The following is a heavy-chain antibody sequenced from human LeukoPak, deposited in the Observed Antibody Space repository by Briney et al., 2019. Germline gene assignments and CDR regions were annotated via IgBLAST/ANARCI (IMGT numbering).Heavy chain of an antibody. J-gene: IGHJ3*02. D-gene: IGHD3-10*01. CDR3: AAQLLRFGEI. Sequence: GGSLRLSSAASGFTFSSYTMHWVRQAPGQGLEWVSGITDGGYRTYYADSVKGRFTISRDNSKSKLYLQLNRLRAEDTAVYYCAAQLLRFGEIWGQGTTVTVSS. CDR1: GFTFSSYT. V-gene: IGHV3-23*01. CDR2: ITDGGYRT.